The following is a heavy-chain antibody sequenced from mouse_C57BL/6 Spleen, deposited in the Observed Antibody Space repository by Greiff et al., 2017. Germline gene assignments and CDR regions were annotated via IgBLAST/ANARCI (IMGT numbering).Heavy chain of an antibody. CDR2: IGPANGNT. J-gene: IGHJ4*01. V-gene: IGHV14-3*01. Sequence: VQLQQSVAELVKPGASVKLSCTASGFNIKNTDMHWVKQRPEQGLEWIGRIGPANGNTKYAPKFQGKATITADTSSNTAYLQLSSLTSEDTAIYYCASSYHYPAMDYWGPGPSVSVSS. CDR3: ASSYHYPAMDY. CDR1: GFNIKNTD.